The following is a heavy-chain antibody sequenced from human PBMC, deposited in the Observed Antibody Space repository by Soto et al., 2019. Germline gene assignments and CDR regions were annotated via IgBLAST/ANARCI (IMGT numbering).Heavy chain of an antibody. CDR2: ISGSGGST. CDR3: AKDLSGLGCQRLSPMF. V-gene: IGHV3-23*01. Sequence: EVQLLESGGGLVQPGGSLRLSCAASGFTFSSYAMSWVRQAPGKGLEWVSAISGSGGSTYYADSVKGRFTISRDNSKNTLYRQMNSLRAEDKAVYYCAKDLSGLGCQRLSPMFWGRGTLVTVSS. CDR1: GFTFSSYA. D-gene: IGHD6-25*01. J-gene: IGHJ4*02.